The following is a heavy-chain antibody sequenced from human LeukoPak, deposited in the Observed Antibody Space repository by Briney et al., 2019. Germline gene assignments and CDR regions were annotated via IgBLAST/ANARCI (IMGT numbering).Heavy chain of an antibody. J-gene: IGHJ6*03. Sequence: ASVKVSCKASGYTFTGYYMHWVRQAPGLGLEWMGWINPNSGDTIFAQRFQGKVTLTRATSVSTAYMELRSLSSEDTAMDYCARGGYSYGYVHYYYYMDVWGKGTTVTVSS. D-gene: IGHD5-18*01. CDR2: INPNSGDT. V-gene: IGHV1-2*02. CDR3: ARGGYSYGYVHYYYYMDV. CDR1: GYTFTGYY.